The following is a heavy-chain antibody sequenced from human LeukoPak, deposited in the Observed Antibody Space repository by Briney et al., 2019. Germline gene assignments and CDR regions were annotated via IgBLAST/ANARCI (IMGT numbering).Heavy chain of an antibody. Sequence: SVKVSCKASGGTFSSYAISWVRQAPGQGLEWMGGIIPIFGTANYAQKFQGRVTITADESTSTAYMELSSLRSEDTAVYYCARVLLRPYGSGLDAFDIWGQGTMVTVSS. D-gene: IGHD3-10*01. CDR3: ARVLLRPYGSGLDAFDI. CDR2: IIPIFGTA. CDR1: GGTFSSYA. J-gene: IGHJ3*02. V-gene: IGHV1-69*01.